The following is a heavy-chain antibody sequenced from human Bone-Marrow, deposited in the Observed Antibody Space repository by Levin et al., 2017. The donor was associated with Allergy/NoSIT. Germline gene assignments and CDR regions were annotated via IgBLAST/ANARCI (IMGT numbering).Heavy chain of an antibody. Sequence: PGGSLRLSCAASGFTFSSYGMHWVRQAPGKGLEWVAVISYDGSNKYYADSVKGRFTISRDNSKNTLYLQMNSLRAEDTAVYYCAKLVHSVDTAMVIDYWGQGTLVTVSS. CDR1: GFTFSSYG. D-gene: IGHD5-18*01. V-gene: IGHV3-30*18. J-gene: IGHJ4*02. CDR3: AKLVHSVDTAMVIDY. CDR2: ISYDGSNK.